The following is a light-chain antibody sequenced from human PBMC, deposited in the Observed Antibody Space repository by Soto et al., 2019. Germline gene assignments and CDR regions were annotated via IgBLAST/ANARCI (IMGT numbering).Light chain of an antibody. CDR2: WAS. CDR1: QSVLYSSNNKNY. V-gene: IGKV4-1*01. J-gene: IGKJ3*01. CDR3: QQYHTTPFT. Sequence: DIVMTPSPDSLAVSLGERATINCKSSQSVLYSSNNKNYLAWYQQKPGQPPKLLIYWASTRGSGVPDRFSGSGSGTDFTLTINGLQAEDVAVYFCQQYHTTPFTFGPGTKVDIK.